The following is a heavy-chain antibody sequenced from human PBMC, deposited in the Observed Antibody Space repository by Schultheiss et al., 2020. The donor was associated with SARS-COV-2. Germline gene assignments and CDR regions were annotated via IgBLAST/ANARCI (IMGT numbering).Heavy chain of an antibody. J-gene: IGHJ5*02. CDR3: AKEISYYNFWSGYYGGGFDP. Sequence: GGSLRLSCAASGFTFSSYAMHWVRQAPGKGLEWVAVIWYDGSNKYYADSVKGRFTISRDNSKNTLYLQMNSLRAEDTAVYYCAKEISYYNFWSGYYGGGFDPWGQGTLVTVSS. D-gene: IGHD3-3*01. CDR2: IWYDGSNK. V-gene: IGHV3-33*06. CDR1: GFTFSSYA.